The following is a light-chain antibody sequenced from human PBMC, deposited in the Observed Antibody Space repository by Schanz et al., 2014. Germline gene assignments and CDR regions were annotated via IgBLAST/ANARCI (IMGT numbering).Light chain of an antibody. V-gene: IGKV3-11*01. Sequence: EIVLTQSPATLSLSPGERATLSCRASQSVSTYLAWYQQKPGQAPRLLIYDTSNRATGIPARFSGSGSGTDFTLTISSLEPEDFAVYYCQQYGRSLWTFGQGTKVEIK. CDR3: QQYGRSLWT. CDR1: QSVSTY. CDR2: DTS. J-gene: IGKJ1*01.